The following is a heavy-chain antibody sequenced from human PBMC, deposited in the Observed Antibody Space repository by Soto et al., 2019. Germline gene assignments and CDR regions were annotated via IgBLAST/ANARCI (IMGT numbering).Heavy chain of an antibody. J-gene: IGHJ5*02. CDR1: GYTFTSYD. CDR2: MNPNSGNT. Sequence: QVQLVQSRAEVKKPGASVKVSCKASGYTFTSYDLNWVRQATGEVLEWMGWMNPNSGNTGYAQKFQGRVTMTRNTSTNKGYMELSSLRSEDTAVYYCARARTVRGVIRENRWFDPWGPGTLVTVSS. CDR3: ARARTVRGVIRENRWFDP. V-gene: IGHV1-8*01. D-gene: IGHD3-10*01.